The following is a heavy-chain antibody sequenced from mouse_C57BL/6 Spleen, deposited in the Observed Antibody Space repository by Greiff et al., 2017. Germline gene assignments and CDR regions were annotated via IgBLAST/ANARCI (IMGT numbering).Heavy chain of an antibody. Sequence: QVQLQQPGAELVKPAASVTLSCKASGYTFTSYWMHWLKQRPGRGLEWIGRIAPNSGGTKYNEKFKNKATLTVDKPSSTAYMQLSSMTSEDSAVDYCARECDYPDWYFDVWGTGTTVTVSS. CDR1: GYTFTSYW. CDR2: IAPNSGGT. CDR3: ARECDYPDWYFDV. J-gene: IGHJ1*03. V-gene: IGHV1-72*01. D-gene: IGHD2-4*01.